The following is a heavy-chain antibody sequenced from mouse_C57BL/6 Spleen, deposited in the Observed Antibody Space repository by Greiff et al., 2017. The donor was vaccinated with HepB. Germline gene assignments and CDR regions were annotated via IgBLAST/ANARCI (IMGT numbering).Heavy chain of an antibody. V-gene: IGHV1-54*01. CDR3: AGGYYYDSSYWYFDV. CDR2: INPGSGGT. J-gene: IGHJ1*03. Sequence: VQLQQSGAELVRPGTSVKVSCTASGYAFTNYLIEWVKQRPGQGLEWIGVINPGSGGTNYNEKFKGKATLTADKSSSTAYMQLSSLTSEDSAVYFCAGGYYYDSSYWYFDVWGTGTTVTVSS. CDR1: GYAFTNYL. D-gene: IGHD1-1*01.